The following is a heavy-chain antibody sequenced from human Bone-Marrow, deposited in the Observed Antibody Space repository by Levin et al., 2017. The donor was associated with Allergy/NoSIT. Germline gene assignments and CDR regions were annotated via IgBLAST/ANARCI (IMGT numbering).Heavy chain of an antibody. J-gene: IGHJ6*03. V-gene: IGHV4-38-2*01. CDR3: VRVANDYYSFYYMDV. CDR2: IQYTGRV. Sequence: SQTLSLTCVVSGYSISSGYCWGWVRQPPGKGLEWIGSIQYTGRVYHHPSLKSRVTMSQDTSRNQFSLRLSSVTAADTAIYYCVRVANDYYSFYYMDVWGRGATVIVSS. D-gene: IGHD1-1*01. CDR1: GYSISSGYC.